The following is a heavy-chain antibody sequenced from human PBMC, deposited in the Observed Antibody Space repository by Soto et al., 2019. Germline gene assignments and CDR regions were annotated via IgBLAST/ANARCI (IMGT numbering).Heavy chain of an antibody. CDR3: ARHVTGAAAHNWFDP. CDR2: IYYSGST. D-gene: IGHD6-13*01. CDR1: GGSISSSSYY. V-gene: IGHV4-39*01. Sequence: NPSETLSLTCTVSGGSISSSSYYWGWIRQPPGKGLEWIGSIYYSGSTYYNPSLKSRVTISVDTSKNQFSLKLSSVTAADTAVYYCARHVTGAAAHNWFDPWGQGTLVTVSS. J-gene: IGHJ5*02.